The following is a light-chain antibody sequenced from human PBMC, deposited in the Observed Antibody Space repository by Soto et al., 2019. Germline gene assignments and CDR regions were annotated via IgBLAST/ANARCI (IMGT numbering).Light chain of an antibody. J-gene: IGKJ5*01. V-gene: IGKV3-20*01. CDR3: QQYSNSPIT. CDR2: ATS. Sequence: DIVLTQSPGTLSLSPGDRALLSCGASESVASPYVAWYQQKPGLPPRLLVSATSSRATGIPDRFRGSGSGRDFTLSISRLEPEDSALYFYQQYSNSPITFGQGTRLEIK. CDR1: ESVASPY.